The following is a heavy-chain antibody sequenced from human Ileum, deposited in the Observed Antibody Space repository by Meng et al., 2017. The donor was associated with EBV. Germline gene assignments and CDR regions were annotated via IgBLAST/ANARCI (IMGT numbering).Heavy chain of an antibody. V-gene: IGHV4-61*01. J-gene: IGHJ4*02. CDR2: TYGSDI. CDR3: AYYRVGRGGVGS. D-gene: IGHD3-16*01. Sequence: QVESLELTQALVALSQPLPLTCAASGGSVSSVSSPGSWTRQSPGRGLGWIGHTYGSDINYSPSFQSRVTISIDTAKNQLFLKLTSVPAADTSMYYCAYYRVGRGGVGSWGQGTLVTVSS. CDR1: GGSVSSVSSP.